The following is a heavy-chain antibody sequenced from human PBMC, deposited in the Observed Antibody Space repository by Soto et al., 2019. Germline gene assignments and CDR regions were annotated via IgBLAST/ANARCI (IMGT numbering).Heavy chain of an antibody. CDR1: GYSFKSYG. D-gene: IGHD3-22*01. Sequence: QVKLVQSGTEVKKPGASVKVSCKTSGYSFKSYGSSWGRQAPGQGLEWMGWIRGYNGDTDYVQKFQGRVTMTADTSTSTAYMELRSLRLADTAVYYCTRGQDYYDRCGYVDYWGQGTLVTVSS. CDR2: IRGYNGDT. CDR3: TRGQDYYDRCGYVDY. J-gene: IGHJ4*02. V-gene: IGHV1-18*01.